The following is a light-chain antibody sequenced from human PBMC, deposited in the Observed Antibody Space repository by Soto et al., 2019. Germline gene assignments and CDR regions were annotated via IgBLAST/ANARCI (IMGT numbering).Light chain of an antibody. CDR1: QTVSSSF. J-gene: IGKJ1*01. CDR3: QQYGSSPWT. V-gene: IGKV3-20*01. Sequence: EIVLTQSPGTLSLSPGERATLSCRASQTVSSSFLAWYQQKPGQAPRLLIDVASSRATGIPDRFSGRGSGTDFTLTISRLEPEDFAVYYCQQYGSSPWTFGQGTKVEIK. CDR2: VAS.